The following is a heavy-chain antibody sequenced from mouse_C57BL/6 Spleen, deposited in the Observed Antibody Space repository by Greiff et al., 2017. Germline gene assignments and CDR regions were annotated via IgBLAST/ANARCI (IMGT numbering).Heavy chain of an antibody. V-gene: IGHV7-3*01. CDR3: ARSYFLYFDD. Sequence: EVHLVESGGGLVQPGGSLSLSCAASGFTFTDYYMSWVRQPPGKALEWLGFIRNKANGYTTEYSASVKGRFTISRDNSQSILYLQMNALRAEDSATYYCARSYFLYFDDWGQGTTLTVSS. CDR2: IRNKANGYTT. CDR1: GFTFTDYY. D-gene: IGHD2-10*01. J-gene: IGHJ2*01.